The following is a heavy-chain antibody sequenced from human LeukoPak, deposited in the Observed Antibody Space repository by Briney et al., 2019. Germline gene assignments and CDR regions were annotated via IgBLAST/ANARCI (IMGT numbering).Heavy chain of an antibody. V-gene: IGHV4-39*07. CDR3: ARIRSYYDSGYYPYYIDY. CDR2: IHYSGST. J-gene: IGHJ4*02. CDR1: GGSVSSNDYY. Sequence: SETLSLTCTISGGSVSSNDYYWGWIRQPPGRGLEWIGTIHYSGSTYYKASLKSRVTISIDTSKKQFSLTLSSVTAADTAVYYCARIRSYYDSGYYPYYIDYWGQGILVTVSS. D-gene: IGHD3-22*01.